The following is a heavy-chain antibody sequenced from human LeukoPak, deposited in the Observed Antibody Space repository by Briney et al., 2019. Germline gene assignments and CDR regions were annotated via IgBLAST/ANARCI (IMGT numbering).Heavy chain of an antibody. J-gene: IGHJ2*01. CDR3: ARGAAAANPSYWYFDL. V-gene: IGHV3-33*01. CDR2: IWFDGSNK. CDR1: GFTFNSYG. Sequence: PGGSLRLSCTASGFTFNSYGIHWVRQAPGKRLEWVTVIWFDGSNKYYADFVKGRFTISRDNSKNTLYLQMNSLRAEDTAVYHCARGAAAANPSYWYFDLWGRSTLVTVSS. D-gene: IGHD6-13*01.